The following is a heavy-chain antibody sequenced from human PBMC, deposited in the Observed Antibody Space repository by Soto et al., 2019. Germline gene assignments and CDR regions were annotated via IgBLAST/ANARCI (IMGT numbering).Heavy chain of an antibody. D-gene: IGHD3-3*01. CDR3: ARAGRFLEWLSSQDYYYYGMDV. V-gene: IGHV3-11*01. CDR2: ISSSGCTI. Sequence: GGSLRLSCAASGFTFSDYYMSWIRQAPGKGLEWVSYISSSGCTIYYADSVKGRFTISRDNAKNSLYLQMNSLRAEDTAVYYCARAGRFLEWLSSQDYYYYGMDVWGQGTTVTVSS. CDR1: GFTFSDYY. J-gene: IGHJ6*02.